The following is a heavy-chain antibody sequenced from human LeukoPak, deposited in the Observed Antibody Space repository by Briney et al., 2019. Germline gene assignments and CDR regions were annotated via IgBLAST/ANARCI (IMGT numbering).Heavy chain of an antibody. V-gene: IGHV3-7*01. J-gene: IGHJ4*02. CDR3: ARDRGARYCSSTSCSHYFDY. Sequence: PGGSLRLSCAASGFTFSSYWMSWVRQAPGKGLEWVAKIKQDGSEKYYVDSVKGRFTISRDNAKNSLYLQMNGLRAEDTAVYYCARDRGARYCSSTSCSHYFDYWGQGTLVTVSS. D-gene: IGHD2-2*01. CDR1: GFTFSSYW. CDR2: IKQDGSEK.